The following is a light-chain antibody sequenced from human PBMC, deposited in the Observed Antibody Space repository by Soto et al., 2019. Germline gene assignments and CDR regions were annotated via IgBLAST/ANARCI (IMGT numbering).Light chain of an antibody. CDR1: SSDIGGYNY. V-gene: IGLV2-14*01. CDR3: SSFPGSTTQIL. J-gene: IGLJ2*01. Sequence: QSALTQPASVSGSPGQSITISCTGSSSDIGGYNYVSWYQQHPGKAPKLIIYDVTYRPSGLSYRFSASKSGSTASLTISGSKLEAKADFSSSSFPGSTTQILFAGGPSSPS. CDR2: DVT.